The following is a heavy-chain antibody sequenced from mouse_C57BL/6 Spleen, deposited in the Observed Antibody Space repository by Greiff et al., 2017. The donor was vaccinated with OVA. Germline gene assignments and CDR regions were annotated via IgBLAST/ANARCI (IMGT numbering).Heavy chain of an antibody. D-gene: IGHD1-1*01. J-gene: IGHJ2*01. CDR2: ISYDGSN. CDR1: GYSITSGYY. V-gene: IGHV3-6*01. CDR3: ARDHYGSSHFDY. Sequence: EVQVVESGPGLVKPSQSLSLTCSVTGYSITSGYYWNWIRQFPGNKLEWMGYISYDGSNNYNPSLKNRISITRDTSKNQFFLKLNSVTTEDTATYYCARDHYGSSHFDYWGQGTTLTVSS.